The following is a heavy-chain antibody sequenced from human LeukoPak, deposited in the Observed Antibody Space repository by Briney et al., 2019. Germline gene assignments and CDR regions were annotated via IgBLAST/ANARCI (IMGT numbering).Heavy chain of an antibody. D-gene: IGHD1-26*01. CDR1: GFTFSSYA. CDR3: VKERSGGFFDY. J-gene: IGHJ4*02. CDR2: ISSSGGST. V-gene: IGHV3-64D*09. Sequence: GGSLRLSCSVSGFTFSSYATHWVRQAPGKGLEYVSAISSSGGSTYYADLVKGRFTISRDNSKNTLYLQMSSLRPEDTAVYFCVKERSGGFFDYWGQGTLVTVSS.